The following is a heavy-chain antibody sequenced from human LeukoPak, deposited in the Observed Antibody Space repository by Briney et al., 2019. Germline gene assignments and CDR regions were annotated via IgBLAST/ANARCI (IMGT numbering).Heavy chain of an antibody. J-gene: IGHJ3*02. CDR2: IDTSSSYI. D-gene: IGHD3-10*01. Sequence: TGGSLRLSCAASGFTFSTYSMNWVRQAPGKGLEWVSFIDTSSSYIYYGDSMKGRFTISRDNAKNSLYLQMSGLRAEDTAVYYCARGRSITLLRGVAMSDGFDIWGQGAMVTVSS. CDR1: GFTFSTYS. V-gene: IGHV3-21*01. CDR3: ARGRSITLLRGVAMSDGFDI.